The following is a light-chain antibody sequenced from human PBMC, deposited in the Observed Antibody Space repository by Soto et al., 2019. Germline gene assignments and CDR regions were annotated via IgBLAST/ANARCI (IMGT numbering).Light chain of an antibody. Sequence: QSVLPQPPSASXTPGQRVTISCSGSSSNIGSNSVNWYQQLPGTAPKLLIYSDNQRPSGVPDRFSGSKSGTSASLAISGLQSEDEADYYCAAWDDSLNGLYVFGTGTKVTVL. CDR2: SDN. V-gene: IGLV1-44*01. J-gene: IGLJ1*01. CDR3: AAWDDSLNGLYV. CDR1: SSNIGSNS.